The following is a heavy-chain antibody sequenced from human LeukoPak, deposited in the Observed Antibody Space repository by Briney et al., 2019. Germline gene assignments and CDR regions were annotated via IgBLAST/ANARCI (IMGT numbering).Heavy chain of an antibody. CDR3: AKGATSFNLMSGMDV. CDR1: GFTFSSYA. CDR2: ISGSGGST. D-gene: IGHD3-9*01. V-gene: IGHV3-23*01. J-gene: IGHJ6*02. Sequence: GGSLRLSCAASGFTFSSYAMSWVRQAPGKGLEWVSAISGSGGSTYYADSVKGRFTISRDNSKNTLYLQMNSLKAEDTAVYYCAKGATSFNLMSGMDVWGQGTTVTVSS.